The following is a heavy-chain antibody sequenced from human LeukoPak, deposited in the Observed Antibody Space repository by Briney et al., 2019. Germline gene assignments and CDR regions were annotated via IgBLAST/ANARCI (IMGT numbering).Heavy chain of an antibody. Sequence: PSETLSLTCAVYGGSFSGYYWSWIRQPPGKGLEWIGEINHSGSTNYNPSLKSRVTISVDTSKNQFSLKLSSVTAADTAVYYCARANQIAAAHNWFDPWGQGTLVTVSS. CDR3: ARANQIAAAHNWFDP. J-gene: IGHJ5*02. D-gene: IGHD6-13*01. CDR1: GGSFSGYY. CDR2: INHSGST. V-gene: IGHV4-34*01.